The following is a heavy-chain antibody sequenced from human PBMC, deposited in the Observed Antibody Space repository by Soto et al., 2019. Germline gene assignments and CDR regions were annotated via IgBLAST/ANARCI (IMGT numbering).Heavy chain of an antibody. Sequence: SETLSLTSTVSGGSISSGGYYWRWIRQHPGKGLEWIGYIYYSGSTYYNPSLKSRVTISVDTSKNQFSLRLSSVTAADTAVYYCARKGDYADAFDIWGQGTMVTVSS. V-gene: IGHV4-31*03. D-gene: IGHD4-17*01. CDR2: IYYSGST. J-gene: IGHJ3*02. CDR3: ARKGDYADAFDI. CDR1: GGSISSGGYY.